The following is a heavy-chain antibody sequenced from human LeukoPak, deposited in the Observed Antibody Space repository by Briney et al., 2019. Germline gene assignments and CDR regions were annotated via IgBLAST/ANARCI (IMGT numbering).Heavy chain of an antibody. D-gene: IGHD1-26*01. Sequence: NPSETLSLTCTVSGGSISSYYWSWIRQPAGKGLEWIGRIYTSGSTNYNASLKSRVSMSVDTSKNQFSLKPSSVTAADTAVFYCARENSGSYREFDYWGQGTLVTVSS. J-gene: IGHJ4*02. CDR2: IYTSGST. CDR1: GGSISSYY. V-gene: IGHV4-4*07. CDR3: ARENSGSYREFDY.